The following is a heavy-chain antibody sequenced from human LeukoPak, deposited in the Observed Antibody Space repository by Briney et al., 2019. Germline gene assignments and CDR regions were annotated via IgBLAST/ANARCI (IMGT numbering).Heavy chain of an antibody. V-gene: IGHV4-39*01. CDR2: IYYSGST. D-gene: IGHD2-15*01. J-gene: IGHJ6*03. Sequence: PSETLSLTCSVSGGSIISTTYSWGWSRQPPGKGLERIGSIYYSGSTYYNPSLKSRVTISVDASKNQFSLKLNSVTAADTAVYYCARHGGRISSSGERYMGVWGKGTTVTVSS. CDR1: GGSIISTTYS. CDR3: ARHGGRISSSGERYMGV.